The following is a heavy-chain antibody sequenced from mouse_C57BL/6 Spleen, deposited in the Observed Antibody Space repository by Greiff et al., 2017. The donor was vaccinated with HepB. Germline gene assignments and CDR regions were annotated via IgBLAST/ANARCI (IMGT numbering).Heavy chain of an antibody. CDR3: AREGGYGTGFAY. D-gene: IGHD1-1*01. CDR2: ISDGGSYT. V-gene: IGHV5-4*01. CDR1: GFTFSSYA. J-gene: IGHJ3*01. Sequence: EVKLMESGGGLVKPGGSLKLSCAASGFTFSSYAMSWVRQTPEKRLEWVATISDGGSYTYYPDNVKGRFTISRDNAKNNLYLQMSHLKSEDTAMYYCAREGGYGTGFAYWGQGTLVTVSA.